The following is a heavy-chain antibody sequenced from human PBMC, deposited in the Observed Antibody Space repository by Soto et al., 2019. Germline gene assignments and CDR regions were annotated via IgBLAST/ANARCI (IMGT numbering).Heavy chain of an antibody. CDR2: IIPILGIA. J-gene: IGHJ4*02. CDR1: GGTFSSYT. V-gene: IGHV1-69*02. CDR3: ASEAQDIVVVVAATYFDY. Sequence: QVQLVQSGAEVKKPGSSVKVSCKASGGTFSSYTISWVRQAPGQGLEWMGRIIPILGIANYAQKFQGRVTITADKSTSTAYMELSSLGSEDTAVYYCASEAQDIVVVVAATYFDYWGQGTLVTVSS. D-gene: IGHD2-15*01.